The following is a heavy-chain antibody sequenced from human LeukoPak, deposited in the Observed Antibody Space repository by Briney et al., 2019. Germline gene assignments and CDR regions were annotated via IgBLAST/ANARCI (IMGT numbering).Heavy chain of an antibody. J-gene: IGHJ6*02. Sequence: SETLSLTCTVSGGSSSSGDYYWSWIRQPPGKGLEWIGYIYYSGSTYYNPSLKSRVTISVDTSKNQFSLKLSSVTAADTAVYYCARDLLYGGNSWNYYYGMDVWGQGTTVTVSS. CDR2: IYYSGST. D-gene: IGHD4-23*01. CDR1: GGSSSSGDYY. V-gene: IGHV4-30-4*01. CDR3: ARDLLYGGNSWNYYYGMDV.